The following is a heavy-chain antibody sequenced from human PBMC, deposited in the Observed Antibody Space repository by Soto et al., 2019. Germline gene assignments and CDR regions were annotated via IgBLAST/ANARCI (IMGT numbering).Heavy chain of an antibody. V-gene: IGHV4-30-2*01. CDR1: GGSISSGGYS. J-gene: IGHJ6*02. D-gene: IGHD3-9*01. Sequence: SETLSLTCAVSGGSISSGGYSWSWIRQPPGKGLEWIGYIYHSGSTYYNPSLKSRVTISVDRSKNQFSLKLTSVTAADTAVYYCARGAILYGMDVWGQGTTVTVSS. CDR2: IYHSGST. CDR3: ARGAILYGMDV.